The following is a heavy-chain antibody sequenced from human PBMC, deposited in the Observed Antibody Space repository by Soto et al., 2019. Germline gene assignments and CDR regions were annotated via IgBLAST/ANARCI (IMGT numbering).Heavy chain of an antibody. D-gene: IGHD6-6*01. CDR3: ARQAIAARQYGMDV. Sequence: SETLSLTCTVSGGSISSSSYYWGWIRQPPGKGLEWIGSIYYSGSIYYNPSLKSRVTISVDTSKNQFSLKLSSVTAADTAVYYCARQAIAARQYGMDVWGQGTTVTVSS. J-gene: IGHJ6*02. CDR1: GGSISSSSYY. CDR2: IYYSGSI. V-gene: IGHV4-39*01.